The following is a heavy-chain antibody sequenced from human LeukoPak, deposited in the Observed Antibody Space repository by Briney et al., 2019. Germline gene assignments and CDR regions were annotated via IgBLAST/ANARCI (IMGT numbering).Heavy chain of an antibody. CDR1: GYTFTGYY. Sequence: GASVKVSCKASGYTFTGYYMHWVRQAPGQGLEWMGWINPNSGGTNYAQKFQGRVTTTRDTSISTAYMELSRLRSDDTAVYYCARELRRYCTNGVCYRGYFDYWGQGTLVTVSS. V-gene: IGHV1-2*02. CDR2: INPNSGGT. D-gene: IGHD2-8*01. J-gene: IGHJ4*02. CDR3: ARELRRYCTNGVCYRGYFDY.